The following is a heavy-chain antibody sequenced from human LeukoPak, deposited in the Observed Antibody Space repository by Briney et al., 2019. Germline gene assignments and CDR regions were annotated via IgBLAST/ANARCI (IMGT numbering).Heavy chain of an antibody. CDR2: MYYSGST. V-gene: IGHV4-30-4*01. J-gene: IGHJ5*02. CDR3: ARPYYYDSRIDP. Sequence: SETLSLTCTVSGGSISSGDYYWSWIRQPPGKGLEWIAYMYYSGSTYYSPSLKSRVTMSADTSKDQLSLKLSSVTAADTAVYYCARPYYYDSRIDPWGQGILVTVSS. CDR1: GGSISSGDYY. D-gene: IGHD3-22*01.